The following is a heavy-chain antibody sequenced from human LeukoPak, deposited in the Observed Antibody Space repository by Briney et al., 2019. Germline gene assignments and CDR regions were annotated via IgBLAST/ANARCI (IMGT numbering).Heavy chain of an antibody. Sequence: EASVKVSCKASGYTFTSYGISWVRQAPGQGLEWMGWISGYNGNKNYAQKLQGRVTITTDTSTSTAYMELRSLRSDDTAVYYCARIYRYGLDVDYWGQGTLVTVSS. CDR1: GYTFTSYG. D-gene: IGHD5-18*01. CDR2: ISGYNGNK. J-gene: IGHJ4*02. CDR3: ARIYRYGLDVDY. V-gene: IGHV1-18*01.